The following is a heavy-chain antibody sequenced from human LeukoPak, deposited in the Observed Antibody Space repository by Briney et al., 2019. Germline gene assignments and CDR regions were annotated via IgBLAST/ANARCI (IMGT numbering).Heavy chain of an antibody. J-gene: IGHJ4*02. CDR3: ARGPPGGAVPGTIGY. Sequence: ASVKVSCKASGYTFTSYALHWVRQAPGQRLEWMGWINAGIGNTKYSQKFQGRVTITRDTSASTAYMELSSLRSEDTAVYYCARGPPGGAVPGTIGYWGQGTLVTVSS. D-gene: IGHD6-19*01. V-gene: IGHV1-3*01. CDR2: INAGIGNT. CDR1: GYTFTSYA.